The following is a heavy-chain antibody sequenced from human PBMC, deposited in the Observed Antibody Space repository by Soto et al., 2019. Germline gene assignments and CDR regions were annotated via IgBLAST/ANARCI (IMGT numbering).Heavy chain of an antibody. D-gene: IGHD2-15*01. CDR2: ISGSGGST. V-gene: IGHV3-23*01. Sequence: GGSLRLSCAASGFTFSSYAMSWVRQAPGKGLEWVSAISGSGGSTYYADSVKGQFTISRDNSKNTLYLQMNSLRAEDTAVYYCAKDPRRVVNRNDWFDPWGQGTLVTVSS. CDR3: AKDPRRVVNRNDWFDP. CDR1: GFTFSSYA. J-gene: IGHJ5*02.